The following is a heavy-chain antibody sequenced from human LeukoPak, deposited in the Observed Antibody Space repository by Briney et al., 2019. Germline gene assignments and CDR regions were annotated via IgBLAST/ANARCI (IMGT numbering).Heavy chain of an antibody. CDR3: ARQGVSSSWYGDWFDP. Sequence: SETLSLTCTVSGCSISSSSYYWGWIRQPPGKGLEWNGSIYYSGSTYYNPSLKSRVTISVDTSKNQFSLKLSSVTAADTAVYYCARQGVSSSWYGDWFDPWGQGTLVTVSS. CDR2: IYYSGST. V-gene: IGHV4-39*01. D-gene: IGHD6-13*01. CDR1: GCSISSSSYY. J-gene: IGHJ5*02.